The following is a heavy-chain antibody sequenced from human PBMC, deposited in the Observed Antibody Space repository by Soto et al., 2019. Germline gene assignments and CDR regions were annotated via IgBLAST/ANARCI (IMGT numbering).Heavy chain of an antibody. J-gene: IGHJ4*02. CDR3: ARDLDYGSGD. Sequence: EVQLVESGGGLVQPGGSLRLSCAASGFTFSDRYMDWVRQAPGKGLEWVGRTRNKANSYTTEYAASVKGRFTISRDDSKNSLYLQMNSLKTEDTAVYYCARDLDYGSGDWGQGTLVTVSS. D-gene: IGHD3-10*01. CDR1: GFTFSDRY. V-gene: IGHV3-72*01. CDR2: TRNKANSYTT.